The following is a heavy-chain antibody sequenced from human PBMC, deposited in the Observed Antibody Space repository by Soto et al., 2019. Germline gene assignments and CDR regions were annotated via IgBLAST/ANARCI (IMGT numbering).Heavy chain of an antibody. CDR3: AREDSSSSGWFDP. D-gene: IGHD6-6*01. CDR2: IIPIFGTA. Sequence: QVQLVQSGAEVKKPGSSVKVSCKASGGTFSSYAISWVRQAPGQGLEWMGGIIPIFGTANYAQKFQGRDTINADEATSTAYIELSSLRSEDTAVSYCAREDSSSSGWFDPWGQGTLVTVSS. V-gene: IGHV1-69*01. J-gene: IGHJ5*02. CDR1: GGTFSSYA.